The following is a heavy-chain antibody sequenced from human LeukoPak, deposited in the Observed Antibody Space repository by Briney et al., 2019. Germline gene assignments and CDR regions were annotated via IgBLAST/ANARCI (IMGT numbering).Heavy chain of an antibody. Sequence: AGGSLRLSCAASGFTFSSYAMSWVRQAPGKGLEWVSAISGSGGSTYYADSVKGRFTISRDNSKNTLYLQMNSLRAEDTAVYYCAKDVSSSRSPYYFDYWGQGTLVTVSS. D-gene: IGHD6-13*01. J-gene: IGHJ4*02. CDR2: ISGSGGST. CDR1: GFTFSSYA. V-gene: IGHV3-23*01. CDR3: AKDVSSSRSPYYFDY.